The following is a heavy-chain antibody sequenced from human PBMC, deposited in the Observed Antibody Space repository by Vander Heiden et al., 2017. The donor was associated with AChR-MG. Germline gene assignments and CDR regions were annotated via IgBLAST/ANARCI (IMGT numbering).Heavy chain of an antibody. V-gene: IGHV3-23*01. CDR2: ISGSGGST. CDR3: ASEVVAATVEYFQH. D-gene: IGHD2-15*01. J-gene: IGHJ1*01. CDR1: GFTFRSYA. Sequence: EVQLLESGGGLVQPGGSLRLSCAASGFTFRSYAMSWVRQAPGTGLEWVSAISGSGGSTYYADSVKGRFTISRDNSKNTLYLQMNSLRAEDTAVYYCASEVVAATVEYFQHWGQGTLVTVSS.